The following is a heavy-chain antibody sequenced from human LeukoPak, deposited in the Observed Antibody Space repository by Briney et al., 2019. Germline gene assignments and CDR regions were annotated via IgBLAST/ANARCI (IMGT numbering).Heavy chain of an antibody. CDR3: VKDQGQVYGYFDS. CDR2: IKPDGSEK. Sequence: GGSLRLSCAASGFTFSSYWMSWVRQAPGKGLEWVANIKPDGSEKHFVDSVKGRFSISRDNAKNSLYLQMNSLRAEDTAVYYCVKDQGQVYGYFDSWGQGTLVTVSS. V-gene: IGHV3-7*01. D-gene: IGHD6-6*01. CDR1: GFTFSSYW. J-gene: IGHJ4*02.